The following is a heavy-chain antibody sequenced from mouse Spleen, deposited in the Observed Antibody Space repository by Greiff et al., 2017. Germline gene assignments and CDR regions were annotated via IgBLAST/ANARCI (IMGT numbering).Heavy chain of an antibody. V-gene: IGHV14-4*01. CDR1: GFNIKDDY. CDR3: TTWVRRGGWFAY. CDR2: IDPENGDT. Sequence: EVQLQQSGAELVRPGASVKLSCTASGFNIKDDYMHWVKQRPEQGLEWIGWIDPENGDTEYASKFQGKATITADTSSNTAYLQLSSLTSEDTAVYYCTTWVRRGGWFAYWGQGTLVTVSA. D-gene: IGHD2-14*01. J-gene: IGHJ3*01.